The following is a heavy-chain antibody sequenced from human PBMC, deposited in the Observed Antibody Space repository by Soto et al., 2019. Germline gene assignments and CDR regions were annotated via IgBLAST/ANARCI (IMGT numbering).Heavy chain of an antibody. CDR3: ERYLEQLVTRGMDV. Sequence: QVQLVQSGAEVKNPGSSVKVSCKASGGTFSSYAISWVRQAPGQGLEWMGGIIPIVGTANDAQKFQGRGTITADESTRTAYMELSSLRSEDTAVYYCERYLEQLVTRGMDVWGQGTTVTVSS. D-gene: IGHD6-13*01. CDR2: IIPIVGTA. J-gene: IGHJ6*02. CDR1: GGTFSSYA. V-gene: IGHV1-69*01.